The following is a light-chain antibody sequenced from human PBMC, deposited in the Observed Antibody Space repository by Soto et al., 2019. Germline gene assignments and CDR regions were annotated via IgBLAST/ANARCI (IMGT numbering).Light chain of an antibody. J-gene: IGKJ1*01. CDR1: ESVRSN. Sequence: VMTQSPVTLSVSQGERAPLSCRASESVRSNLAWYQQKPGQAPRLLMYDASTRATGIPARFSGSGSGTEFTLTISSLQSEDFAVYYCQQYNYWPPWTFGQGTKVDIK. CDR3: QQYNYWPPWT. V-gene: IGKV3-15*01. CDR2: DAS.